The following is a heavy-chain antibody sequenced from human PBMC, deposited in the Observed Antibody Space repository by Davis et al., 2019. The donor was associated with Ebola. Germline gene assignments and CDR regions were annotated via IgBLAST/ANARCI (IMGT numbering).Heavy chain of an antibody. CDR2: ISSSSTI. CDR3: ARGDLGGDGV. Sequence: GSLKISCAASGFSFSTYGMNWVRQSPGKGLEWISYISSSSTIYYADSVKGRFTISRDNAKNSLYLQMNSLRDEDTAVYYCARGDLGGDGVWGQGTTVTVSS. V-gene: IGHV3-48*02. D-gene: IGHD3-10*01. CDR1: GFSFSTYG. J-gene: IGHJ6*02.